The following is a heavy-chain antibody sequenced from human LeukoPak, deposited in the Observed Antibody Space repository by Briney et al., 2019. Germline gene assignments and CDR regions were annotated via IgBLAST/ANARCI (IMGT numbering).Heavy chain of an antibody. CDR1: GGSINTYY. CDR3: AREIHSSGYYQNYYFDY. J-gene: IGHJ4*02. V-gene: IGHV4-59*01. Sequence: SETLSLTCTVSGGSINTYYWSWIRQSPVKGLEWIGYIYYSGSTNYNPSLKSRVTISVDTSKNQFSLKLSSVTAADTAVYYCAREIHSSGYYQNYYFDYWGQGTLVTVSS. CDR2: IYYSGST. D-gene: IGHD3-22*01.